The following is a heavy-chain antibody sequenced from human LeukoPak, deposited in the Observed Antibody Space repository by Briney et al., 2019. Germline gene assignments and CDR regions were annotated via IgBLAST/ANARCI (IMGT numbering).Heavy chain of an antibody. Sequence: SQTLSLTCAVSGGSVSSGGYSWSWIRQPPGKGLEWIGYIYHSGSTYYNPSLKSRVTISVDRSKNQFSLKLSSVTAADTAVYYCARDRITMVRGGPVSWFDPWGQGTLVTVSS. CDR1: GGSVSSGGYS. CDR3: ARDRITMVRGGPVSWFDP. V-gene: IGHV4-30-2*01. D-gene: IGHD3-10*01. CDR2: IYHSGST. J-gene: IGHJ5*02.